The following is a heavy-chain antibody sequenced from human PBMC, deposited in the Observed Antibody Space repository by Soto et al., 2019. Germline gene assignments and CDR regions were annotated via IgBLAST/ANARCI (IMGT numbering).Heavy chain of an antibody. CDR3: AAQGADRTAAYY. Sequence: SETLSLTCTVSGGSISSGEYHWSWIRQPPGKGLEWIGNIYYGGYTDYNPSLKSRVTISVDTSKSQFSLKLSSVTAADTARYYCAAQGADRTAAYYWGQGTPVTVSS. CDR2: IYYGGYT. V-gene: IGHV4-30-4*01. CDR1: GGSISSGEYH. J-gene: IGHJ4*02. D-gene: IGHD2-2*01.